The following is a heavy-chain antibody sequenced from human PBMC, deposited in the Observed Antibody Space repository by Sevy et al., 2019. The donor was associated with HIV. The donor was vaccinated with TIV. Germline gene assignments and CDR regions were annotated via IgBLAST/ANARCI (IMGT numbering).Heavy chain of an antibody. CDR3: ARDLPPSATTVAHFDY. Sequence: GGSLRLSCTASGFPFGSYEMNWVRQAPGKGLEWVSYISNSGSAKYYSDSVRGRFTISRNNAKNSLYLQMNSLRAEETAVYYCARDLPPSATTVAHFDYWGRGTLVTVSS. V-gene: IGHV3-48*03. CDR1: GFPFGSYE. D-gene: IGHD4-17*01. J-gene: IGHJ4*02. CDR2: ISNSGSAK.